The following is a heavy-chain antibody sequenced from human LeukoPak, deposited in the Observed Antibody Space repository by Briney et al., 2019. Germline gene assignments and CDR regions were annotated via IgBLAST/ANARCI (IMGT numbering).Heavy chain of an antibody. CDR2: MNPNSGNT. CDR3: ARVSSPIAAAAPPDY. D-gene: IGHD6-13*01. J-gene: IGHJ4*02. Sequence: ASVKVSCKASGYTFTSYDINWVRQAPGQGLEWMGWMNPNSGNTGYAQKFQGRVTITRNTSISTAYMELSSLRSEDTAVYYCARVSSPIAAAAPPDYWGQGTLVTASS. V-gene: IGHV1-8*03. CDR1: GYTFTSYD.